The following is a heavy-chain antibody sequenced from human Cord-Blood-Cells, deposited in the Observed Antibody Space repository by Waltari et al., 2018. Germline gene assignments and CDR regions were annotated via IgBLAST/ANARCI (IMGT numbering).Heavy chain of an antibody. CDR3: ATGRKPDDILTISYYYGMDV. J-gene: IGHJ6*02. CDR1: GYTLTELA. Sequence: QVQLVQSGAEVKKPGASVKVPCKVSGYTLTELAMHRVRLAPGNGLEWRGGFEPEDGETIYEQKFQGRVTMTEDTSTDTAYMELSSLRSEDTAVYYCATGRKPDDILTISYYYGMDVWGQGTTVTVSS. D-gene: IGHD3-9*01. CDR2: FEPEDGET. V-gene: IGHV1-24*01.